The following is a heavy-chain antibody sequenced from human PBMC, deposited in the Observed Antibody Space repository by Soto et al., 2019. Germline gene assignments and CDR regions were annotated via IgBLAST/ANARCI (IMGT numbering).Heavy chain of an antibody. CDR2: VIPLFDTA. CDR3: ATGGHNDGYNFYHGMDV. D-gene: IGHD5-18*01. Sequence: QVQVMQSGAEVKKPGSSVKVSCKVSGGIFTNNAISWVRQAPGQGLEWLGGVIPLFDTAYYAQKFRGRLRISAEGATTTAYMELSGLTSADTAVYFCATGGHNDGYNFYHGMDVWGQGTTVTVS. CDR1: GGIFTNNA. J-gene: IGHJ6*02. V-gene: IGHV1-69*01.